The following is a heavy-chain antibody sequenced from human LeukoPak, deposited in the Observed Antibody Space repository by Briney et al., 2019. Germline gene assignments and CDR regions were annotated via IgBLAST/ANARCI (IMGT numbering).Heavy chain of an antibody. CDR2: INHSGST. V-gene: IGHV4-34*01. J-gene: IGHJ6*03. Sequence: SETLSLTCAVYGGSFSGYYWSWIRQLPGKGLHWIGEINHSGSTNYNPSLKSRVTISVDTSKNQFSLKLSSVTAADTAVYYCARFAPHYGSGSYYIDAYYYYMDVWGKGTTVTISS. CDR3: ARFAPHYGSGSYYIDAYYYYMDV. D-gene: IGHD3-10*01. CDR1: GGSFSGYY.